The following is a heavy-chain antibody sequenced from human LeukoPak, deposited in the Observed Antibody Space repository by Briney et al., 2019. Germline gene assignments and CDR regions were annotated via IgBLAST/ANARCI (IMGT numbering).Heavy chain of an antibody. CDR3: ARAASRSYCSGGSCLGKQYYYYYMDV. D-gene: IGHD2-15*01. CDR1: GFTSTSYG. V-gene: IGHV3-33*05. J-gene: IGHJ6*03. Sequence: PGRSLRLSCPAYGFTSTSYGMHCARHDPSNGMECVVVVKFDGRHTIHTDSVRGRFTISRDNGQNTLYLQMSSLRAEDTAVYYCARAASRSYCSGGSCLGKQYYYYYMDVWGKGTTVTVSS. CDR2: VKFDGRHT.